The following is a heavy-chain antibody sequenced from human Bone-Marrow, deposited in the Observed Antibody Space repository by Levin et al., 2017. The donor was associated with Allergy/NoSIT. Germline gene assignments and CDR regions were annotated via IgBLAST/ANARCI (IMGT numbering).Heavy chain of an antibody. CDR2: IYSGGST. CDR3: ARAPPPRPLAYCGGDCLVPRNWYFDL. Sequence: LSLTCAASGFTVSSNYMSWVRQAPGKGLEWVSVIYSGGSTYYADSVKGRFTISRDNSKNTLYLQMNSLRAEDTAVYYCARAPPPRPLAYCGGDCLVPRNWYFDLWGRGTLVTVSS. J-gene: IGHJ2*01. D-gene: IGHD2-21*02. CDR1: GFTVSSNY. V-gene: IGHV3-53*01.